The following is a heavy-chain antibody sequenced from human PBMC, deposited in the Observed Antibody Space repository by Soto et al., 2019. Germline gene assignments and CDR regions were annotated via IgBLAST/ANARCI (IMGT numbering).Heavy chain of an antibody. J-gene: IGHJ6*02. V-gene: IGHV3-23*01. D-gene: IGHD5-18*01. CDR3: AKDRRYSYASYGMDV. Sequence: PGGSLRLSCAASGFTFSSYAMSWVRQAPGKGLEWVSAISGSGGSTYYADSVKGRFTISRDNSKNTLYLQMNSLRAEDTAVYYCAKDRRYSYASYGMDVWGQGTTVTVSS. CDR1: GFTFSSYA. CDR2: ISGSGGST.